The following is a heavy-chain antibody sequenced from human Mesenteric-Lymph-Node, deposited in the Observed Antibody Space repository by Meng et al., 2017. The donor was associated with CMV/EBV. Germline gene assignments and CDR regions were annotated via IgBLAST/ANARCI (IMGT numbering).Heavy chain of an antibody. J-gene: IGHJ6*02. Sequence: GESLKISCAASGFTFDDYGMSWVRQAPGKGLEWVSGINWNGGSTGYADSVKGRFTISRDNAKNSLYLQMNSLRAEDTALYYCARVIEWELSEYGMGVWGQGTTVTVSS. CDR2: INWNGGST. V-gene: IGHV3-20*04. D-gene: IGHD1-26*01. CDR1: GFTFDDYG. CDR3: ARVIEWELSEYGMGV.